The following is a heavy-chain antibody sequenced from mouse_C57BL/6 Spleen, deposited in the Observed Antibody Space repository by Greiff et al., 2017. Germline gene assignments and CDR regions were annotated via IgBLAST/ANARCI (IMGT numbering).Heavy chain of an antibody. J-gene: IGHJ1*03. CDR3: ARKVLRYWYFDV. CDR2: ISSGSSTI. Sequence: EVQLVESGGGLVKPGGSLKLSCAASGFTFSDYGMHWVRQAPEKGLEWVAYISSGSSTIYYADTVKGRFTISRDNAKNTLFLQMTSLRSEDTAMYYCARKVLRYWYFDVWRTGTSVTVSS. D-gene: IGHD1-1*01. CDR1: GFTFSDYG. V-gene: IGHV5-17*01.